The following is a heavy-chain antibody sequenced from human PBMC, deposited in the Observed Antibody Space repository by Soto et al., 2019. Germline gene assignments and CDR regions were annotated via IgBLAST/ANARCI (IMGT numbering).Heavy chain of an antibody. Sequence: GGSLRLSCAASGFTFNNFAMHWVRQAPGKGLEWVAFISYDGTYKYYADSVRGRFTVYRDNSKSTLFLQMNSLKFEDTAVYVCANEVDVAFSSLQYGMDVWGQGTTVTVS. D-gene: IGHD5-12*01. V-gene: IGHV3-30*14. CDR1: GFTFNNFA. CDR2: ISYDGTYK. J-gene: IGHJ6*02. CDR3: ANEVDVAFSSLQYGMDV.